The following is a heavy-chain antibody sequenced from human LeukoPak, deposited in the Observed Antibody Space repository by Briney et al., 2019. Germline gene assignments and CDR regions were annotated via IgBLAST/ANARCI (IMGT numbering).Heavy chain of an antibody. CDR2: IYYSGST. V-gene: IGHV4-30-4*01. Sequence: SETLSLTCTVSGGSISSGDYYWSWIRQPPEKGLEWIGYIYYSGSTYYNPSLKSRVTISVDTSKNQFSLKLSSVTAADTAVYYCARSPTGEYYFDYWGQGTLVTVSS. J-gene: IGHJ4*02. CDR3: ARSPTGEYYFDY. CDR1: GGSISSGDYY. D-gene: IGHD3-16*01.